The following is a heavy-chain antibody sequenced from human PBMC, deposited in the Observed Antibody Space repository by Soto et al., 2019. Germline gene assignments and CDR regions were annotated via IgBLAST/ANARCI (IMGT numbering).Heavy chain of an antibody. D-gene: IGHD2-21*02. V-gene: IGHV3-33*01. CDR3: AREVGVTNTPFDY. Sequence: GGSLRLSCAASGFTFSSYGMHWVRQAPGKGLEWVAVIWYDGSNKYYADSVKGRFTISRDNSKNTLYLQMNSLRAEDTAVYYCAREVGVTNTPFDYWGQGTLVTVSS. J-gene: IGHJ4*02. CDR1: GFTFSSYG. CDR2: IWYDGSNK.